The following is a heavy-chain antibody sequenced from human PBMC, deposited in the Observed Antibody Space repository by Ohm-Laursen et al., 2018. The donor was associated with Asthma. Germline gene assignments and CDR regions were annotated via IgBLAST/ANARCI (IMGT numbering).Heavy chain of an antibody. J-gene: IGHJ6*02. CDR3: AKDKGMSSGYDSSYGMDV. V-gene: IGHV3-30-3*01. Sequence: SLRLSCSASGFTFSSYAMHWVRQAPGKGLEWVAVISYDGSNKYYADSVKGRFTISRDNSKNTLYLQMNSLRAEDTAVYYCAKDKGMSSGYDSSYGMDVWGQGTTVTVSS. CDR2: ISYDGSNK. D-gene: IGHD5-12*01. CDR1: GFTFSSYA.